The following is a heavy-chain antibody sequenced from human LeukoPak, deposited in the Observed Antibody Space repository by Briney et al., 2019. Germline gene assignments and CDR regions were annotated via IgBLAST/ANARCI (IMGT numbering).Heavy chain of an antibody. V-gene: IGHV3-21*01. D-gene: IGHD2-8*02. CDR2: ISSSSSYI. CDR3: VREESGGYFDY. CDR1: GFTFSTYR. J-gene: IGHJ4*02. Sequence: GGSLRLSCVGTGFTFSTYRMNWVRQAPGKGLEWVSSISSSSSYIYYADSVKGRITISRDNAKNSLYLQMNSLRVEDTAVYYCVREESGGYFDYWGQGTLVTVSS.